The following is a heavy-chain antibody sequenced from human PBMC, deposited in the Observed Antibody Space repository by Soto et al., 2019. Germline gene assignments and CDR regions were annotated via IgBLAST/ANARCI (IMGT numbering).Heavy chain of an antibody. CDR2: IYYSGST. CDR1: GGSANSGSYY. CDR3: ARDSSMTYYYGMDV. Sequence: QLQESGPGLVKPSETLSLTCTVSGGSANSGSYYWSWIRQSPGKGLEWIGYIYYSGSTNSNPSLKSRVTISLDTSKNQFSLKLSSVTAADTAVYYCARDSSMTYYYGMDVWGQGTTVTVSS. V-gene: IGHV4-61*01. J-gene: IGHJ6*02.